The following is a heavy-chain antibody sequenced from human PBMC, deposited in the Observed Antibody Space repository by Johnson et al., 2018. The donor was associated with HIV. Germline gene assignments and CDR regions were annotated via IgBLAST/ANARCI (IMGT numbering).Heavy chain of an antibody. CDR3: ARVSSGGAFDI. CDR2: ITSTGITV. D-gene: IGHD3-22*01. V-gene: IGHV3-11*04. Sequence: VQLVESGGGLVKPGGSLRLSCAASGFTFSDYYMSWIRQAPGKGLEWVSYITSTGITVYYAASLKGRFIISRDNAKNSLYLQMNSLRAGDTAVYYCARVSSGGAFDIWGQGTMVTVSS. J-gene: IGHJ3*02. CDR1: GFTFSDYY.